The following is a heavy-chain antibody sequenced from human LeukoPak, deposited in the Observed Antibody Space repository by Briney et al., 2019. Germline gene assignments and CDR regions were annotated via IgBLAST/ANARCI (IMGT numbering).Heavy chain of an antibody. V-gene: IGHV3-7*01. Sequence: GGSLRLSCAASGFTFSSYWMSWVRQAPGKGLEWVANIKQDGSEKYYVDSVKGRFTVSRDNAQNSLYLQMNSLRAEDTAVYYCARDADLVATITGAFDIWGQGTMVTVSS. J-gene: IGHJ3*02. D-gene: IGHD5-24*01. CDR1: GFTFSSYW. CDR3: ARDADLVATITGAFDI. CDR2: IKQDGSEK.